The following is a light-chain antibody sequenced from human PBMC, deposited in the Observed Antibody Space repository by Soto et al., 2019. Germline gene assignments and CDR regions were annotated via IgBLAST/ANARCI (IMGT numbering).Light chain of an antibody. V-gene: IGKV3-20*01. CDR2: GAS. J-gene: IGKJ2*02. Sequence: EIVLTQSPGTLSLSPGEGAALSCRASQIVSNSYLAWYQQKPGQAPRLLIYGASSRATGIPDRFSGSGSGTDFTLTISRLEPEDSAVYYCQQYGSSPPWTFGPGTKLEIK. CDR1: QIVSNSY. CDR3: QQYGSSPPWT.